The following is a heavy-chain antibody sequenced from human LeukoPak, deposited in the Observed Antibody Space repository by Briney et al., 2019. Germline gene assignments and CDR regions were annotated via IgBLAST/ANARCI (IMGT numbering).Heavy chain of an antibody. CDR3: ANSPAMVRVFDY. CDR2: ISGSGGST. Sequence: ETLSLTCTVSGGSISSSSYYWGWIRQPPGKGLEWVSAISGSGGSTYYADSVKGRFTISRDNSKNTLYLQMNSLRAEDTAVYYCANSPAMVRVFDYWGQGTLVTVSS. CDR1: GGSISSSSYY. J-gene: IGHJ4*02. D-gene: IGHD3-10*01. V-gene: IGHV3-23*01.